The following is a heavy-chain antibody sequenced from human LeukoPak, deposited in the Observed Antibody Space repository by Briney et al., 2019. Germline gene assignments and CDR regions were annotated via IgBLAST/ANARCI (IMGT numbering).Heavy chain of an antibody. Sequence: GGSLKLSCAASGFTFSGSVMHWVRQASGKGLEWVANIKQDGSEKYYVDSVKGRFTISRDNAKNSLYLQMDSLRADDTAVYYCARAPAFDSPRFDYWGQGTLVTVSS. CDR1: GFTFSGSV. CDR2: IKQDGSEK. D-gene: IGHD3-16*01. CDR3: ARAPAFDSPRFDY. J-gene: IGHJ4*02. V-gene: IGHV3-7*04.